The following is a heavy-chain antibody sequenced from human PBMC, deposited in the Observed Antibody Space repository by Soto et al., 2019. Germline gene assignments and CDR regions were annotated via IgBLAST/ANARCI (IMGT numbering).Heavy chain of an antibody. CDR3: ARPAHSSSWLSFSY. D-gene: IGHD6-13*01. CDR1: GFSLSNARMG. J-gene: IGHJ4*02. Sequence: QVTLKESGPVLVKPTETLTLTCTVSGFSLSNARMGVSWIRQPPGKALEWLAHIFWNDETSYSPSLRSRLTISKDTSKSQVVLTMGPMDPVDTATYYCARPAHSSSWLSFSYWGQGTLVTVSS. CDR2: IFWNDET. V-gene: IGHV2-26*01.